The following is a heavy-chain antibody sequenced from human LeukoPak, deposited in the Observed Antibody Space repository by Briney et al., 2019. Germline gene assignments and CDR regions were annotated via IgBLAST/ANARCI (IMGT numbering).Heavy chain of an antibody. D-gene: IGHD1-14*01. CDR3: AKGGNRYAFDI. V-gene: IGHV3-23*01. CDR2: ISGSGGST. J-gene: IGHJ3*02. CDR1: GFTFRRHW. Sequence: GGSLRLSCEVSGFTFRRHWISWVRQAPGKGLEWVSAISGSGGSTYYADSVKGRFTISRDNSKNTLYLQMNSLRAEDTAVYYCAKGGNRYAFDIWGQGTMVTVSS.